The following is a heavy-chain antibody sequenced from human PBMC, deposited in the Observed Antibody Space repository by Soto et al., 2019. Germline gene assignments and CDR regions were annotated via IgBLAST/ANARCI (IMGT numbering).Heavy chain of an antibody. CDR1: GGSISSYY. Sequence: SETLSLTCTVSGGSISSYYWSWIRQPPGKGLEWIGYIYYSGSTNYNPSLKSRVTISVDTSKNQFSLKLSSVTAADTAVYYCARRNVDTAMAFDYWGQGTLVTVPS. D-gene: IGHD5-18*01. J-gene: IGHJ4*02. V-gene: IGHV4-59*08. CDR3: ARRNVDTAMAFDY. CDR2: IYYSGST.